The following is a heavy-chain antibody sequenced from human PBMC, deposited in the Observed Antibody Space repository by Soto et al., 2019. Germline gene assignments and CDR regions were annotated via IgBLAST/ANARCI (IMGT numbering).Heavy chain of an antibody. V-gene: IGHV3-23*01. CDR1: GISFGSHV. CDR3: AMWAGSSSNWYGPFDY. D-gene: IGHD6-13*01. J-gene: IGHJ4*02. Sequence: GGSLRLSCAASGISFGSHVMSWVRQAPGQGLKWVSAISGSGGNTYYADSVKGRFTISRDNSKNTLYLQTNSLRDEDTAVYHCAMWAGSSSNWYGPFDYWGQGTLVTVSS. CDR2: ISGSGGNT.